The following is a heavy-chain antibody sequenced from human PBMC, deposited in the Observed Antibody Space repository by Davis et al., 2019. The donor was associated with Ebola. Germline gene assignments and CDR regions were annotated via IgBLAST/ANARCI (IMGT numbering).Heavy chain of an antibody. D-gene: IGHD5-24*01. CDR3: AREGAGGDGYNRGYYFDY. Sequence: GGSLRLSCAASGFTFSSYAMHCVRLAPGKGLEWVAVISYDGNNEYYADSVKGRFTISRDNSKNTLYLQMNSLRAEDTAVYYCAREGAGGDGYNRGYYFDYWGQGTLVTVSS. CDR1: GFTFSSYA. CDR2: ISYDGNNE. V-gene: IGHV3-30-3*01. J-gene: IGHJ4*02.